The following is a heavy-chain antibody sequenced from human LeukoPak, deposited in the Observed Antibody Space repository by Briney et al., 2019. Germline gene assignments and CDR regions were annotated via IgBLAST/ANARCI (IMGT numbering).Heavy chain of an antibody. CDR2: ISSSSGYI. J-gene: IGHJ3*02. CDR3: ARAKTYSGSYNDAFDI. CDR1: GFTFSTYS. V-gene: IGHV3-21*01. D-gene: IGHD1-26*01. Sequence: GGSLRLSCAASGFTFSTYSMNWVRQAPGKGLEWVSSISSSSGYIYYADSVKGRFTISRDNAENSLYLQMNSLRAEDTAMYSCARAKTYSGSYNDAFDIWGQGTMVTVSS.